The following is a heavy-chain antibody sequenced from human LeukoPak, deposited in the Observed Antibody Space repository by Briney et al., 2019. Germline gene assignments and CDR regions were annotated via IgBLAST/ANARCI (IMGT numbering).Heavy chain of an antibody. D-gene: IGHD4-17*01. CDR1: XFXXSSYX. V-gene: IGHV3-23*01. CDR2: ISGSGGST. Sequence: GXXXLXXAAXXFXXSSYXXXXVRQAPGKGLEGVSGISGSGGSTYYADSVKGRFTISRDNSKNTLYLQMSSLRAGDTAVYYCAKETDYGDHIDYWGQGTLVTVSS. CDR3: AKETDYGDHIDY. J-gene: IGHJ4*02.